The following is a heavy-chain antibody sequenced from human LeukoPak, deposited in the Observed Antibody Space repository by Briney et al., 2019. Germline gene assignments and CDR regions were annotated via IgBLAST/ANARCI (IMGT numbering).Heavy chain of an antibody. D-gene: IGHD6-13*01. V-gene: IGHV4-59*01. CDR2: IYYSGST. J-gene: IGHJ5*02. Sequence: SETLSLTCTVSGGSISSYYWSWIRQPPGKGLEWIWYIYYSGSTNYNPSLKSRVTISVDTSKNQFSLKLSSVTAADTAVYYCAREAAASGWFDPWGQGTLVTVSS. CDR1: GGSISSYY. CDR3: AREAAASGWFDP.